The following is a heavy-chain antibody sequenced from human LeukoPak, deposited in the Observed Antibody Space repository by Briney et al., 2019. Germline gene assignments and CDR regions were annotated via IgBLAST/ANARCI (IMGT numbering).Heavy chain of an antibody. V-gene: IGHV1-8*03. D-gene: IGHD3-22*01. J-gene: IGHJ4*02. Sequence: GASVKVSCKASGSTFSSYAISWVRQAPGQGLEWMGWMNPNSGNTGYAQKLQGRVTITRNTSISTAYMELSSLRSEDTAVYYCARVYYDSSGYYFDYWGQGTLVTVSS. CDR2: MNPNSGNT. CDR3: ARVYYDSSGYYFDY. CDR1: GSTFSSYA.